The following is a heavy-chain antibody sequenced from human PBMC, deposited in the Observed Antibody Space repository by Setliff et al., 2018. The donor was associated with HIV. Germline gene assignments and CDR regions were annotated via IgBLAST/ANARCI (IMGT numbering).Heavy chain of an antibody. D-gene: IGHD1-1*01. J-gene: IGHJ3*01. CDR2: MHYSGRT. Sequence: SETLSLTCTASDNSITNYYWNWIRRPPGKGLEWIGYMHYSGRTSYNPSLKSRVTTSVNTSKNQLSLNLSSVTAADTAVYYCARWGETTGIKAFDPWGQGTMVTVSS. CDR1: DNSITNYY. CDR3: ARWGETTGIKAFDP. V-gene: IGHV4-59*01.